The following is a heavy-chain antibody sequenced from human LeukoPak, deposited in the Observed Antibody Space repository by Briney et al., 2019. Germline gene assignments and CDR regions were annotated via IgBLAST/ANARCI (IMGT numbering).Heavy chain of an antibody. CDR2: ISAGGSTT. CDR3: AKVYCSGDTCYDYFDY. CDR1: GFTFSSYA. V-gene: IGHV3-23*01. D-gene: IGHD2-15*01. Sequence: GGSLRLSCAASGFTFSSYAMSWVRQAPGKGLEWVSAISAGGSTTYCADSVKGRFTIPRDNSKNALYLEMNSLRVEDTAVYFCAKVYCSGDTCYDYFDYWGQGTRVTVS. J-gene: IGHJ4*02.